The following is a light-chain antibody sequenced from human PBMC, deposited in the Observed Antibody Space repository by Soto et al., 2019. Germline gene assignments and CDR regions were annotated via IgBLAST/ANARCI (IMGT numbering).Light chain of an antibody. V-gene: IGKV2-28*01. CDR3: MQALQAPRT. J-gene: IGKJ1*01. CDR1: QSLLHSDGKNY. CDR2: LAS. Sequence: DIVMTQSPLSLPVTPGEPASISCWSSQSLLHSDGKNYLDWYLQKPGQSPQLLISLASNRASGVPDRFSGSGSDTDFTLNVSRVEAEDVGVYYCMQALQAPRTFGQGTNVEIK.